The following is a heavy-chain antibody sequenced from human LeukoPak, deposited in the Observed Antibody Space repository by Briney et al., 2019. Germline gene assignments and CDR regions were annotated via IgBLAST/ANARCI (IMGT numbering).Heavy chain of an antibody. Sequence: SQTLSLTCTVSGGSISSGDYYWSWIRQPPGKGLEWIGYIYYSGSTYYNPSLKSRVTISVDTSKNQFSLKLNSVTAADTAVYYCARDGVRLPLDYWGQGTLVTVSS. CDR1: GGSISSGDYY. CDR3: ARDGVRLPLDY. V-gene: IGHV4-30-4*01. CDR2: IYYSGST. J-gene: IGHJ4*02. D-gene: IGHD2-15*01.